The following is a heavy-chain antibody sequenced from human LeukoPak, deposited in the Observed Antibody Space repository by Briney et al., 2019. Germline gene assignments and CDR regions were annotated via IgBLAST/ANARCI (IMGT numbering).Heavy chain of an antibody. CDR3: ATDRPSDYYDSSGYYYRY. Sequence: ASVKVSCKVSGYTLTELSMHWVRQAPGKGLEWMGGFDPEDGETIYAQKFQGRVTMTEDTSTETAYMELSSLRSEDTAVYYCATDRPSDYYDSSGYYYRYWGQGTLVTVSS. D-gene: IGHD3-22*01. CDR2: FDPEDGET. CDR1: GYTLTELS. J-gene: IGHJ4*02. V-gene: IGHV1-24*01.